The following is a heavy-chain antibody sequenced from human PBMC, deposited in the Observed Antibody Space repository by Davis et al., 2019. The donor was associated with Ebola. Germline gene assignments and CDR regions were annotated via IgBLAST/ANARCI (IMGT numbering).Heavy chain of an antibody. D-gene: IGHD2-21*01. CDR3: ATLRGDNWFDP. CDR1: GFTVSSNY. Sequence: GESLKISCAASGFTVSSNYMNWVRQAPGKGLEWVSAISGSGGSTYYADSVKGRFTISRDNSKSTLYLQMNSLRAEDTAVYYCATLRGDNWFDPWGQGTLVTVSS. J-gene: IGHJ5*02. V-gene: IGHV3-23*01. CDR2: ISGSGGST.